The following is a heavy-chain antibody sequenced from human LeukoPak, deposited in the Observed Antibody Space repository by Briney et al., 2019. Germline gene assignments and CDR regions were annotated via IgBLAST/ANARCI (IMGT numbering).Heavy chain of an antibody. D-gene: IGHD6-6*01. Sequence: GASVKVSCKATGYTFTGYYMHWVRQAPGQGLEWMGRINPNSGGTNYAQKFQGSVTMTRDTSISTAYMELSRLRSDDTAVYYCAIKIEYSSLTWGQGTLVTVSS. J-gene: IGHJ5*02. CDR1: GYTFTGYY. V-gene: IGHV1-2*06. CDR3: AIKIEYSSLT. CDR2: INPNSGGT.